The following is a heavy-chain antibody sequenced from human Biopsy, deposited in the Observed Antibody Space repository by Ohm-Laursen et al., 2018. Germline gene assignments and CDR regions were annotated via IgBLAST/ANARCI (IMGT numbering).Heavy chain of an antibody. D-gene: IGHD3-22*01. J-gene: IGHJ3*02. CDR3: ARVSRSIYDSTFDSFNI. V-gene: IGHV4-59*01. CDR1: GDSISSDY. Sequence: TLSLTCTVSGDSISSDYWTWIRQPPGKGLEWIACIDYSGSTNYNTSLKSRVSISIDTSKNQFSLRLNSVTAADTAVYYCARVSRSIYDSTFDSFNIWGPGTMVTVSS. CDR2: IDYSGST.